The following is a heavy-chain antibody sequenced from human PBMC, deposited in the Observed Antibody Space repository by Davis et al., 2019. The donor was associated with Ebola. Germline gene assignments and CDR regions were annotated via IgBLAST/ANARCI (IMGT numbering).Heavy chain of an antibody. CDR1: GGSISNGGYY. CDR2: IYYSGST. Sequence: LRLSCTVSGGSISNGGYYWSWIRQHPGKGLEWIGYIYYSGSTYYNPSLKSRVTISVDTSKNQFSLKLSSVTAADTAVYYCASRITIFRNWFDPWGQGTLVTVSS. J-gene: IGHJ5*02. D-gene: IGHD3-3*01. CDR3: ASRITIFRNWFDP. V-gene: IGHV4-31*03.